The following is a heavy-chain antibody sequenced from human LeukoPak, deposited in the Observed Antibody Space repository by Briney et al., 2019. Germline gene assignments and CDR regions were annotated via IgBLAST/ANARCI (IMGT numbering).Heavy chain of an antibody. CDR2: IYYSGST. CDR1: GGSISSSSYY. CDR3: ARHRQTPYGSGSYYWFDP. Sequence: SETPSLTCTVSGGSISSSSYYWGWIRQPPGKGLEWIGSIYYSGSTYYNPSLKSRVTISVDTSKNQFSLKLSSVTAADTAVYYCARHRQTPYGSGSYYWFDPWGQGTLVTVSS. J-gene: IGHJ5*02. D-gene: IGHD3-10*01. V-gene: IGHV4-39*01.